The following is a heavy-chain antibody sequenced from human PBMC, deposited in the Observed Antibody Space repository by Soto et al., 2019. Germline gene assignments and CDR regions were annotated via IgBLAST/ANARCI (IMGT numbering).Heavy chain of an antibody. V-gene: IGHV1-8*01. D-gene: IGHD4-17*01. CDR1: GYTFTSYD. CDR3: ASAVTTKPYYYNGMDV. Sequence: GASVKVSCKASGYTFTSYDINWVRQATGQGLEWMGWMNPNSGNTGYAQKFQGRVTMTRNTSISTAYMELSSLRSEDTAVYYCASAVTTKPYYYNGMDVWGQGTTVTVS. J-gene: IGHJ6*02. CDR2: MNPNSGNT.